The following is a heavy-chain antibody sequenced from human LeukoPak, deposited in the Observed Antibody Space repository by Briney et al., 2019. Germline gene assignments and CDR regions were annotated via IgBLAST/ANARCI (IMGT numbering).Heavy chain of an antibody. D-gene: IGHD6-19*01. J-gene: IGHJ4*02. Sequence: PSQTLSLTCTVPGASISGGGYYWTWIRQPAGKGLEWIGRFYTSGYTNYNPSLKSRVTISVDTSKNQFSLMLSSVTAADTAVYYCARDRHSNGWTYFDYWGQGALVTVSS. CDR1: GASISGGGYY. CDR3: ARDRHSNGWTYFDY. CDR2: FYTSGYT. V-gene: IGHV4-61*02.